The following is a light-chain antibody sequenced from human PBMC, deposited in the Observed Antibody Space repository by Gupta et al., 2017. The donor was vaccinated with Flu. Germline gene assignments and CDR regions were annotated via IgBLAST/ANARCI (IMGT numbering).Light chain of an antibody. CDR2: VNN. Sequence: QSVLTSPPSVSGAPGQRVTISCTGSSSNIGEGYDVHWYQQLPGTAPKLLIYVNNKRPAGVPDRFSGSKSGTSASLAITGLQAEDDADYDCQSYDSSLSGYWVFGGGTKLTVL. CDR1: SSNIGEGYD. J-gene: IGLJ3*02. CDR3: QSYDSSLSGYWV. V-gene: IGLV1-40*01.